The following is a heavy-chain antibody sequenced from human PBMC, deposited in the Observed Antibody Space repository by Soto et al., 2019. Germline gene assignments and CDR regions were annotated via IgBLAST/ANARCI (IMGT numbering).Heavy chain of an antibody. CDR3: ARGRRGDDVLNDWWYYYMDV. J-gene: IGHJ6*03. CDR2: VYWDDDK. CDR1: GFSFTTTGVG. D-gene: IGHD3-9*01. Sequence: QITLKESGPTLLKPTQTLTLTCSFSGFSFTTTGVGVGWIRQPPGKALEWLAFVYWDDDKRYNPSLKTRLTITQDTSKNQVFLIVTNMDPVDTGIYYCARGRRGDDVLNDWWYYYMDVWGTGTTVTVSS. V-gene: IGHV2-5*02.